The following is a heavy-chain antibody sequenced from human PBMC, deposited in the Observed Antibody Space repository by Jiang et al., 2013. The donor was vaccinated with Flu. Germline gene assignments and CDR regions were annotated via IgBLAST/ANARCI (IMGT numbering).Heavy chain of an antibody. J-gene: IGHJ6*03. CDR2: IGPEDGET. CDR1: GSTFTDSY. CDR3: ATDSRYRGSDTEPIFFYYMDA. D-gene: IGHD1-26*01. Sequence: GAEVKKPGATVKVSCKVSGSTFTDSYIHWVQQAPGKGLEYMGLIGPEDGETIYAEKFQGRLTITADTSTDTAYMELSSLRSEDTAMYYCATDSRYRGSDTEPIFFYYMDAWGRGTTVTVSS. V-gene: IGHV1-69-2*01.